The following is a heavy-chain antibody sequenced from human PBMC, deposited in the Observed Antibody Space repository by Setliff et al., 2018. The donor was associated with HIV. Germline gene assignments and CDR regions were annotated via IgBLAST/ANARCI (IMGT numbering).Heavy chain of an antibody. V-gene: IGHV3-11*03. J-gene: IGHJ4*01. CDR3: ASFYGDYGY. Sequence: GGSLRLSCAASGFTFSDYYMGWIRQAPGKGLEWVSYISGRSSDPNYADSVKGRFTISRDNANNLLFLQMNNLRAEDTAVYYCASFYGDYGYWGHGTQVTVSS. D-gene: IGHD3-10*01. CDR2: ISGRSSDP. CDR1: GFTFSDYY.